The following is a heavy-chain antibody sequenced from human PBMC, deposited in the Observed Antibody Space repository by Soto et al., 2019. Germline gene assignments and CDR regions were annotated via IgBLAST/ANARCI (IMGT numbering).Heavy chain of an antibody. D-gene: IGHD6-19*01. Sequence: PGGSLRLSCEASGFNFSTYWMHWVRQAPGKGLLWVSRMSSDGSSISYADSVKGRSTISRDNAKSTLFLQMNSLRAEDTAVYYCARAQAVAGTGGYYWGLGTLVTVSS. J-gene: IGHJ4*02. CDR3: ARAQAVAGTGGYY. CDR1: GFNFSTYW. CDR2: MSSDGSSI. V-gene: IGHV3-74*01.